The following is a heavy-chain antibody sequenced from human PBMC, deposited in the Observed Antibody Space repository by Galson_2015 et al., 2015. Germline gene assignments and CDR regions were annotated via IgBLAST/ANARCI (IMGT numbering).Heavy chain of an antibody. D-gene: IGHD5-18*01. J-gene: IGHJ4*02. Sequence: SLRLSCAASGFTFSSYGMHWVRQAPGKGPEWVAVIWYDGSNKYYADSVKGRFTISRDNSKNTLYLQMNSLRAEDTAVYYCARDQRRGYSYGVDYWGQGTLVTVSS. CDR1: GFTFSSYG. CDR2: IWYDGSNK. CDR3: ARDQRRGYSYGVDY. V-gene: IGHV3-33*01.